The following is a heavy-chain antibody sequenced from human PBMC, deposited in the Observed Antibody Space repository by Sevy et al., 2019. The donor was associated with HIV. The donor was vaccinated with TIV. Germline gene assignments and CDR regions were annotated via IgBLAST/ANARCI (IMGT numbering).Heavy chain of an antibody. J-gene: IGHJ4*02. V-gene: IGHV3-30-3*01. CDR3: ARASHMITFGGVIVVXGXDX. Sequence: GGSLRLSCAASGFTFSKIAIHWVRQAPGKGLEWVSVISNDGSNKDYADSVKGRFTISRDNSKNMLYLQLNSLRVEDXXVYYCARASHMITFGGVIVVXGXDXWGQGTLVTVSS. CDR2: ISNDGSNK. CDR1: GFTFSKIA. D-gene: IGHD3-16*02.